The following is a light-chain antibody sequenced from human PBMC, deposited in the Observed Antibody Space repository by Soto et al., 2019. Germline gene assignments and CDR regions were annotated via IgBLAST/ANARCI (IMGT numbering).Light chain of an antibody. CDR3: HQYYKGTPIT. CDR2: AAS. J-gene: IGKJ5*01. CDR1: QTMTRA. V-gene: IGKV3-15*01. Sequence: LSQPPRQRAILSCRASQTMTRAYVASYNHNPGKHNXLXXXAASYRDHGIPDRFSGSGSGKELTLTISRRQYEDFGAHYRHQYYKGTPITFGEGTRLEI.